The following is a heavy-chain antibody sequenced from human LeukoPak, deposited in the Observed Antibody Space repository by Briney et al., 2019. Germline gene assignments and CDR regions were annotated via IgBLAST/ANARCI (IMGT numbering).Heavy chain of an antibody. J-gene: IGHJ6*02. CDR1: GFTFSSYG. V-gene: IGHV3-30*02. CDR3: AKDLGYCSSTSCYTGYYYCGMDV. CDR2: IWYDGSNK. D-gene: IGHD2-2*02. Sequence: GGSLRLSCAASGFTFSSYGMHWVRQAPGKGLEWVAVIWYDGSNKYYADSVKGRFTISRDNSKNALYLQMNSLRAEDTAVYYCAKDLGYCSSTSCYTGYYYCGMDVWGQGTTVTVSS.